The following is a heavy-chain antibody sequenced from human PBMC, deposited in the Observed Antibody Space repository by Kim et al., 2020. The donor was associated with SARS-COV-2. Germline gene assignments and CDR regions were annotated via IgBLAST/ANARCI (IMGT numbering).Heavy chain of an antibody. V-gene: IGHV4-38-2*02. CDR1: GYSISSGYY. J-gene: IGHJ4*02. D-gene: IGHD3-10*01. CDR3: ARQEPYYGSGCLGY. CDR2: IYHSGST. Sequence: SETLSLTCTVSGYSISSGYYWGWIRQPPGKGLEWIGSIYHSGSTYYNPSLKSRVTISVDTSKNQFSLKLSSVTAADTAVYYCARQEPYYGSGCLGYWGQG.